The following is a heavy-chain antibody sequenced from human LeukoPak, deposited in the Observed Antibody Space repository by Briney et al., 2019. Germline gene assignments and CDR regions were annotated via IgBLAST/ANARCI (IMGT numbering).Heavy chain of an antibody. J-gene: IGHJ4*02. CDR2: IDPKSGGT. CDR3: ARAYSSGWYGSTDY. CDR1: GYTFIDYY. V-gene: IGHV1-2*02. Sequence: ASVKVSCKASGYTFIDYYMHWVRQAPGQGLEWMGWIDPKSGGTSYAQKFQDRVAMIRDTSISKAYMELTRLRSDDTAVYYCARAYSSGWYGSTDYWGQGTLVTVSS. D-gene: IGHD6-19*01.